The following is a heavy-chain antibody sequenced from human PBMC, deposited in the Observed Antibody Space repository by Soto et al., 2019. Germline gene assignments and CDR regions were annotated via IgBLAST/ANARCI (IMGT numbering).Heavy chain of an antibody. CDR1: GGTFSSYA. V-gene: IGHV1-69*06. Sequence: SVKVSCKASGGTFSSYAISWVRQAPGQGLEWMGGIIPIFGTANYAQKFQGRVTLTGDTSITTAYMELSSLRSEDTAVYYCARARAYGAPFEYYMDVWGKGTTVTVSS. J-gene: IGHJ6*03. CDR2: IIPIFGTA. D-gene: IGHD3-16*01. CDR3: ARARAYGAPFEYYMDV.